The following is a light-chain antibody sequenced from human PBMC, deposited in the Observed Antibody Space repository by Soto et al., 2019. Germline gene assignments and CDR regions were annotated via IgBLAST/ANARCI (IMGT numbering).Light chain of an antibody. CDR3: SSYTSSSTRV. J-gene: IGLJ3*02. Sequence: QSVLTQPASVSGSPGQSITIACPGTSSDVGGYNYVSWYQQHPGKAPKLMIYEVSNRPSGVSNRFSGSKSGNTASLTSSGLQAEDEADYSCSSYTSSSTRVFGGGTKLTVL. CDR2: EVS. CDR1: SSDVGGYNY. V-gene: IGLV2-14*01.